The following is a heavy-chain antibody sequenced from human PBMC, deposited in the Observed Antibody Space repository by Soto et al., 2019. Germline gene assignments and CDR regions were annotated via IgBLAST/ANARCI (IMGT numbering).Heavy chain of an antibody. J-gene: IGHJ3*02. V-gene: IGHV4-59*01. D-gene: IGHD2-21*02. CDR3: ARETALDQDAFDI. Sequence: QVQLQESGPGLVKPSETLSLTCTVSGGSISSYYWSWIRQPPGKGLEWIGYIYYSGSTNYNPSLKSRVTISVDTSKNQFSLKLSSVTAADTAVYYCARETALDQDAFDIWGQGTMVTVSS. CDR1: GGSISSYY. CDR2: IYYSGST.